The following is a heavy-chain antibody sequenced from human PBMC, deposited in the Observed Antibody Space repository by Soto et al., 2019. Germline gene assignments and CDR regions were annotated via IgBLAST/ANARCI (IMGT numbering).Heavy chain of an antibody. CDR3: ARQVVDGTVTGAGSFDY. V-gene: IGHV4-39*01. Sequence: SETLSLTCTVPGGSISSSSYYWGWILQPPGKGLEWIGSFYYSGNTYYYTSLKSRVTISGDTSENQISLKLSSVTAADTAVYYCARQVVDGTVTGAGSFDYWGQGTLVTVSS. D-gene: IGHD3-10*01. J-gene: IGHJ4*02. CDR1: GGSISSSSYY. CDR2: FYYSGNT.